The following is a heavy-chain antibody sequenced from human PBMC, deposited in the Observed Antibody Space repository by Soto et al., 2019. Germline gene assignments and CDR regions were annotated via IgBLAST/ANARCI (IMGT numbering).Heavy chain of an antibody. J-gene: IGHJ6*02. CDR1: DGTFSSHS. CDR2: IIPIFGTE. D-gene: IGHD2-2*01. V-gene: IGHV1-69*01. CDR3: STSVYCSTTRCYYYYGLDV. Sequence: QVQLVQSGAEVKKPGSSVKVYCKVSDGTFSSHSINWVRQAPGQGPEWMGGIIPIFGTENYAQKFQGRVTITADESTSTAYMELSSLTSEDTALYYCSTSVYCSTTRCYYYYGLDVWGQGTTVIVSS.